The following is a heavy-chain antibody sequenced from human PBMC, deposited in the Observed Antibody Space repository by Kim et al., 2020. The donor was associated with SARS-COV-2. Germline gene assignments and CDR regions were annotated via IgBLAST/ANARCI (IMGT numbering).Heavy chain of an antibody. CDR2: ISYNGANK. Sequence: GGSLRLSCVASGFTFVTYGMHWVRQAPGKGLEWVALISYNGANKYYIDSVKGRFTVSRDNSGNTLFLQMDSLKPEDTAVYYCARDVEGYGDYDWYNYAMYVWGQGTDVTVS. CDR1: GFTFVTYG. V-gene: IGHV3-30*03. D-gene: IGHD4-17*01. CDR3: ARDVEGYGDYDWYNYAMYV. J-gene: IGHJ6*02.